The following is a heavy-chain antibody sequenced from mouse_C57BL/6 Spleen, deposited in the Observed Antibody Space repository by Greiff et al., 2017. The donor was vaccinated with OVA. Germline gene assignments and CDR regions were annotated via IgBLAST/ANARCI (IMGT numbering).Heavy chain of an antibody. CDR1: GYAFSSSW. Sequence: VQLQQSGPELVKPGASVKISCKASGYAFSSSWMNWVKQRPGKGLEWIGRIYPGDGDTNYNGKFKGKATLTADKSSSTAYMQLSSLTSEDSAVYFCARSYYYGSTFTDYYAMDYWGQGTSVTVSS. D-gene: IGHD1-1*01. V-gene: IGHV1-82*01. J-gene: IGHJ4*01. CDR3: ARSYYYGSTFTDYYAMDY. CDR2: IYPGDGDT.